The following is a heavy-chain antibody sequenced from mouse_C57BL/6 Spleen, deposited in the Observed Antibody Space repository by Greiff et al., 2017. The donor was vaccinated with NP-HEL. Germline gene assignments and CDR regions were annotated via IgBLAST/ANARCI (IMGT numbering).Heavy chain of an antibody. V-gene: IGHV1-15*01. CDR3: TRSGWDVPFAY. CDR1: GYTFTDYE. CDR2: IDPETGGT. Sequence: VKLVESGAELVRPGASVTLSCKASGYTFTDYEMHWVKQTPVHGLEWIGAIDPETGGTAYNQKFKGKAILTADKSSSTAYMELRSLTSEDSAVYYCTRSGWDVPFAYWGQGTLVTVSA. D-gene: IGHD3-2*02. J-gene: IGHJ3*01.